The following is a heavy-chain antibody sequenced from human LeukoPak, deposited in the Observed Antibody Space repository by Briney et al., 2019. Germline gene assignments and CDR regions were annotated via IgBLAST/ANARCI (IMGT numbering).Heavy chain of an antibody. D-gene: IGHD5-18*01. J-gene: IGHJ4*02. CDR1: RFTFSSYA. CDR3: ARGREDTAWSPPDY. V-gene: IGHV3-30-3*01. Sequence: GRSLRLSCAASRFTFSSYAMHWVRQAPGKGLEWVAVISYDGSNKYYADSVKGRFTISRDNSKNTLYLQMNSLRAEDTAVYYCARGREDTAWSPPDYWGQGTLVTVSS. CDR2: ISYDGSNK.